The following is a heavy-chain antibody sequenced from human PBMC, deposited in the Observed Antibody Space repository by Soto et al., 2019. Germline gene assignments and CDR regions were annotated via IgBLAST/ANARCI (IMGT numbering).Heavy chain of an antibody. V-gene: IGHV4-59*13. CDR2: VYHTGRT. D-gene: IGHD3-3*01. Sequence: SETLSLTCTVSVGSISSYYWSWIRQTPGTGLEWIGYVYHTGRTSYNPSLKSRVSISMDTSKNQFSLNLDSVTAADTAVYFCARDFAYFDSWGQGTLVTVSS. CDR3: ARDFAYFDS. CDR1: VGSISSYY. J-gene: IGHJ4*02.